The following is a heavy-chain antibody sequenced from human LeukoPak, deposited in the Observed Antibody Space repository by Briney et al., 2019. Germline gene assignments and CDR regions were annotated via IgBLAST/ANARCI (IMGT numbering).Heavy chain of an antibody. CDR2: IYTSGST. V-gene: IGHV4-4*07. Sequence: SETLSLTCTVSGGSFNSYYWSWIRQPAGKGLEWIGRIYTSGSTNYNPSLKSRVTMSVDTSKNQFSLKLSYVTAADTAVYYCAREYFHDGTGYSVFFDYWGQGTLVTVSS. D-gene: IGHD3-22*01. CDR1: GGSFNSYY. CDR3: AREYFHDGTGYSVFFDY. J-gene: IGHJ4*02.